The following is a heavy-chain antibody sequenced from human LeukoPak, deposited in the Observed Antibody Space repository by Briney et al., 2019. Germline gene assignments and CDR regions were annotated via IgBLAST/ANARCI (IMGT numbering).Heavy chain of an antibody. V-gene: IGHV4-39*01. CDR3: ARHTADHGALDAFDI. D-gene: IGHD4-17*01. J-gene: IGHJ3*02. CDR2: IYYSGST. Sequence: SETLSLTCTVSGGSISSSGYYWGWIRQPPGKGLEWIGSIYYSGSTYYNPSLKSRVTISVDTSKNQFSLKLSSVTAADTAVYYCARHTADHGALDAFDIWGQGTMVTVSS. CDR1: GGSISSSGYY.